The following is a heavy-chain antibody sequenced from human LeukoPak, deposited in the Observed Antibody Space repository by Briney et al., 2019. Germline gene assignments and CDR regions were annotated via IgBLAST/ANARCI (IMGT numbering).Heavy chain of an antibody. CDR2: IYYSGST. V-gene: IGHV4-31*03. D-gene: IGHD3-3*01. CDR1: GGSISSGGYY. CDR3: ARIGHDFWSGSAGGAFDI. J-gene: IGHJ3*02. Sequence: SQTLSLTCTVSGGSISSGGYYWSWIRQHPGKGLEWIGYIYYSGSTYYNPSLKSRVTISVDTSKNQFSLKLSSVTAADTAVYYCARIGHDFWSGSAGGAFDIWGQGTMVTVSS.